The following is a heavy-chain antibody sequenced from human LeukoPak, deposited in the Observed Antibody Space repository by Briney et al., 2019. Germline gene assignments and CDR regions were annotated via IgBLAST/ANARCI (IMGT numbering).Heavy chain of an antibody. J-gene: IGHJ6*03. V-gene: IGHV1-2*02. CDR3: ASQVSSGYAPYYYYYYYMDV. Sequence: GASVKVSCKASGYTFTGYYMHWVRQAPGQGLEWMGWINPNSGGTNYAQKFQGRVTMTRDTSISTAYMELSRLRSDDTAVYYCASQVSSGYAPYYYYYYYMDVWGKGTTVTVSS. D-gene: IGHD3-22*01. CDR1: GYTFTGYY. CDR2: INPNSGGT.